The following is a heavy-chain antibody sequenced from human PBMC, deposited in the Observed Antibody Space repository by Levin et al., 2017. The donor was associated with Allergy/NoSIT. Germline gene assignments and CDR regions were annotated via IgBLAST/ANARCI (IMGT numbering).Heavy chain of an antibody. Sequence: GESLKISCAASGFTFSHYAIHWVRQAPGRGLEWVAIISYDGSKTYYTDSVKGRFTISRDVSQNTLYLEMVNLRPEDTAVYYCARVPSCGGDCFSGYFDYWGQGTLVTVSS. CDR2: ISYDGSKT. CDR3: ARVPSCGGDCFSGYFDY. V-gene: IGHV3-30-3*01. J-gene: IGHJ4*02. D-gene: IGHD2-21*01. CDR1: GFTFSHYA.